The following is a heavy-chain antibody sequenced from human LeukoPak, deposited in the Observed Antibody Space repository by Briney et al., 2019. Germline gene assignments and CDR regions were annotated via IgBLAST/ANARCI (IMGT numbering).Heavy chain of an antibody. CDR2: ISADGANT. J-gene: IGHJ4*02. CDR1: AFTFSSHA. D-gene: IGHD3-22*01. CDR3: VYYDSSGYYYGRLRY. V-gene: IGHV3-23*01. Sequence: GGSLRLSCAASAFTFSSHAMRWVRQTPGKRLEWVSGISADGANTLHADSVKGRFTISRDNSKNTLYLHMRSLRAEDAAMYFCVYYDSSGYYYGRLRYWGQGTPVTVSS.